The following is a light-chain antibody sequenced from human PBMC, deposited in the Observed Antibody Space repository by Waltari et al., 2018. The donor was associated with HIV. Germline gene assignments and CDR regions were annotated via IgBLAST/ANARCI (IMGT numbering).Light chain of an antibody. J-gene: IGLJ3*02. V-gene: IGLV7-43*01. Sequence: QTVVTQEPSLTVSPGGTVSLTCASSSGPVPSGSFATWFQQNPGQAPRTLIYNVTNKHSWTPVRFAGALRGGKAALTLSGVQPEDEADYYCLLYCGGAQHWVFGGGTKLTVL. CDR2: NVT. CDR1: SGPVPSGSF. CDR3: LLYCGGAQHWV.